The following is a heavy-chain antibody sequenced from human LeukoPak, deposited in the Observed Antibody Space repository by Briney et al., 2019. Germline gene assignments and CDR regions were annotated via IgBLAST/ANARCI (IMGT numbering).Heavy chain of an antibody. CDR3: ARVRFGELLVSWFDP. J-gene: IGHJ5*02. CDR2: ISAYNGNT. CDR1: GYTFTSYG. Sequence: GASVKVSCKASGYTFTSYGISWVRQAPGQGLEWMGWISAYNGNTNYAQKLQGRVTMTTDTSTSTAYMELRSQRSDDTAVYYCARVRFGELLVSWFDPWGQGTLVTVSS. D-gene: IGHD3-10*01. V-gene: IGHV1-18*01.